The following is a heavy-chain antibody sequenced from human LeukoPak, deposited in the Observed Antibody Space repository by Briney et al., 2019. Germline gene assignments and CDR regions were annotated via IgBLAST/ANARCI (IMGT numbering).Heavy chain of an antibody. CDR2: IYSGGST. V-gene: IGHV3-NL1*01. J-gene: IGHJ4*02. Sequence: GGSLRLSCAASGFTFSSYGMHWVRQAPGKGLEWVSVIYSGGSTYYADSVKGRFTISRDNSKNTLYLQMNSLRAEDTAVYYCASLYFDYWGQGTLVTVSS. CDR1: GFTFSSYG. CDR3: ASLYFDY.